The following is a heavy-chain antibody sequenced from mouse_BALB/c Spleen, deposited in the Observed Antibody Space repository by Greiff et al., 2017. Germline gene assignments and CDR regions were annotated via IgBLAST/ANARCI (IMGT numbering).Heavy chain of an antibody. CDR2: IWAGGST. CDR3: ARGGSYYGYVGFAY. V-gene: IGHV2-9*02. CDR1: GFSLTSYG. D-gene: IGHD1-2*01. Sequence: QVQLKESGPGLVAPSQSLSITCTVSGFSLTSYGVHWVRQPPGKGLEWLGVIWAGGSTNYNSALMSRLSISKDNSKSQVFLKMNSLQTDDTAMYYCARGGSYYGYVGFAYWGQGTLVTVSA. J-gene: IGHJ3*01.